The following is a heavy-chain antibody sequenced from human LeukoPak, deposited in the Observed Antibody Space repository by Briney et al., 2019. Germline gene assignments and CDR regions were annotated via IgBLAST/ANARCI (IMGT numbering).Heavy chain of an antibody. J-gene: IGHJ4*02. CDR3: AGGSYGSGSWFIGSPDYYFDY. D-gene: IGHD3-10*01. Sequence: SETLSLTCTVSGGSISSYYWSWIRQPAGKGLEWIGRIYTSGSTNYNPSLKSRVTMSVDTSRNQFSLKLSSVTAADTAVYYCAGGSYGSGSWFIGSPDYYFDYWGQGTLVTVSS. CDR1: GGSISSYY. CDR2: IYTSGST. V-gene: IGHV4-4*07.